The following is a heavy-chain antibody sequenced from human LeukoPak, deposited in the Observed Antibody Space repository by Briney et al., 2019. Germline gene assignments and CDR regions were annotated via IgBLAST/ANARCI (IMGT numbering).Heavy chain of an antibody. CDR2: INPKSGRT. Sequence: ASVKVSCKTSGYTFTNYDINWVRQATGQGLEWMGWINPKSGRTGYAQKFQGRVTFTRNTSKSTAYMELNNLRSDDTAVYYCARETSSRFFDYWGQGTLLTVSS. CDR3: ARETSSRFFDY. V-gene: IGHV1-8*03. J-gene: IGHJ4*02. CDR1: GYTFTNYD.